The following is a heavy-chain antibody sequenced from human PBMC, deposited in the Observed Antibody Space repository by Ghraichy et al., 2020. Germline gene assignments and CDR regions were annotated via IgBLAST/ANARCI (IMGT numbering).Heavy chain of an antibody. V-gene: IGHV4-31*03. J-gene: IGHJ1*01. D-gene: IGHD3-22*01. CDR1: GDSISSGGYY. Sequence: SETLSLTCTVSGDSISSGGYYWSWIRQHPGKGLEWIGYIYYSGSTYYNPSLKSRVTISVDTSKNQFSLKLSSVTAADTAVYYCATLTMIVVPFFQHWGQGTLVTVSS. CDR3: ATLTMIVVPFFQH. CDR2: IYYSGST.